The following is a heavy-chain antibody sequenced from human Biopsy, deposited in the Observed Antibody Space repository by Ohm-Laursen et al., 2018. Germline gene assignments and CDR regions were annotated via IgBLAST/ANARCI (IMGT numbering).Heavy chain of an antibody. J-gene: IGHJ6*02. CDR3: GGGVLVKKYITAWYGLATYPKPSGFEYRGMDV. D-gene: IGHD6-13*01. CDR1: GGSFNDYS. Sequence: SETLSLTCPFSGGSFNDYSWTWIRRSPGKGLEWIGEIKQSGDTKYNPSLKSRVTISADTSKNQFPLNLTSVTAAEPALDFCGGGVLVKKYITAWYGLATYPKPSGFEYRGMDVWGQGTTVTVSS. V-gene: IGHV4-34*01. CDR2: IKQSGDT.